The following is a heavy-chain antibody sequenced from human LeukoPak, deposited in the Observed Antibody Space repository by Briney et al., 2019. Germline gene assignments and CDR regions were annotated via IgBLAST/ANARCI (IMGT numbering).Heavy chain of an antibody. CDR2: LYYSGST. CDR3: ARDPAMVHFDY. J-gene: IGHJ4*02. Sequence: SETLSLTCTVSGGSISSSTFYWGWIRQPPGKGLEWIGSLYYSGSTYYNPSLKSRVTISVDTSKNQFSLKLSSVTAADTAVYYCARDPAMVHFDYWGQGTLVTVSS. CDR1: GGSISSSTFY. V-gene: IGHV4-39*02. D-gene: IGHD5-18*01.